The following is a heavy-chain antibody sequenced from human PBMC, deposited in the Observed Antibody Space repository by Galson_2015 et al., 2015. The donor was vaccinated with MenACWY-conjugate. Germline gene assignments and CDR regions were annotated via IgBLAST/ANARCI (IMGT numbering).Heavy chain of an antibody. CDR2: ISGSGGST. V-gene: IGHV3-23*01. D-gene: IGHD2-15*01. CDR3: AKQIVVVAARLDAFDI. CDR1: GFTFSSYA. J-gene: IGHJ3*02. Sequence: SLRLSCAASGFTFSSYAMSWVRQAPGKGLEWVSAISGSGGSTYYADSVKGRFTISRDNSKNTLYLQMNSLRAEDTAVYYCAKQIVVVAARLDAFDIWGQGTMVTVSS.